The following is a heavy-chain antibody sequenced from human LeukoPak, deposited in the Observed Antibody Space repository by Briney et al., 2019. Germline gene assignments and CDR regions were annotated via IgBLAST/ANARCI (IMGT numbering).Heavy chain of an antibody. D-gene: IGHD1-26*01. V-gene: IGHV4-4*02. CDR1: GDSISSS. CDR2: IYHSATT. CDR3: ARREGAEYFQH. J-gene: IGHJ1*01. Sequence: SETLSLTCTVSGDSISSSWVRQPPGKGLEWIGDIYHSATTNHNPSLKSRVTISVVRSKNQFSLKLTSVTAADTAVYYCARREGAEYFQHWGQGTLVTVSS.